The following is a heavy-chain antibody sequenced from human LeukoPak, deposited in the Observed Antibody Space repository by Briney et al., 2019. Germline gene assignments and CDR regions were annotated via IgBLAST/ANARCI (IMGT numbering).Heavy chain of an antibody. CDR2: INWDGGST. D-gene: IGHD6-13*01. V-gene: IGHV3-43*01. J-gene: IGHJ4*01. CDR1: GFNFDDYT. Sequence: PGGSLILSCAASGFNFDDYTMHWVRQIPGKSLEWVSLINWDGGSTFYADSVKGRFTISRDTRKNFLYLQMISLRTEDTALYYCAKDLGKVIAAAGTSGFDSWGRGTLVTVSS. CDR3: AKDLGKVIAAAGTSGFDS.